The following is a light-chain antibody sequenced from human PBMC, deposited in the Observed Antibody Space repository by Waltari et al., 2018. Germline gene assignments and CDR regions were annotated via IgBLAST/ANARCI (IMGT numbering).Light chain of an antibody. V-gene: IGLV2-8*01. CDR1: SSEVGGYNY. CDR3: SSYAGSNHVV. Sequence: QSALTQPPSASGSPGQSVTIPCTGTSSEVGGYNYVSWYQHHPGNAPRLLVYEVNKRPAGVPERFSGSKSGNTASLTVAGLQAEDESDYYCSSYAGSNHVVFGGGTKLTVL. J-gene: IGLJ3*02. CDR2: EVN.